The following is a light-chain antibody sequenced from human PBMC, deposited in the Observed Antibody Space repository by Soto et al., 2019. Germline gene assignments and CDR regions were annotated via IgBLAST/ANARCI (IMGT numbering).Light chain of an antibody. CDR2: GAS. Sequence: EIVMTQSPATLSVSPGERATLSCRASQSVSSNLAWSQQKPGQAPRLLIYGASTRAAGIPARFSGSGSWTEFTLTISSLQTEEFAVYDWQQYHNWPLTFGVGTKVEIK. CDR3: QQYHNWPLT. J-gene: IGKJ4*01. CDR1: QSVSSN. V-gene: IGKV3D-15*01.